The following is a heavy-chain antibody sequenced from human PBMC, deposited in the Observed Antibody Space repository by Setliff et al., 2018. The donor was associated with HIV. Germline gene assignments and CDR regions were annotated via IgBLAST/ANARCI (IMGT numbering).Heavy chain of an antibody. CDR1: GFTFSSYA. Sequence: GGSLRLSCAASGFTFSSYAMHWVRQSPAKGLEWVAVIWYDGSHKYYADSVRGRFTIYKDNSKNTLYLQMNSLRGEDTALYYCARVAGSGWYIDYWGQGTLVTVSS. CDR2: IWYDGSHK. V-gene: IGHV3-30*19. J-gene: IGHJ4*02. CDR3: ARVAGSGWYIDY. D-gene: IGHD6-19*01.